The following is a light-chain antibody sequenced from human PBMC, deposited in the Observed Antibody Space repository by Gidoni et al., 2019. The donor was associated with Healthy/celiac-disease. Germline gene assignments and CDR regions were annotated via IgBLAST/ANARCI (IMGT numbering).Light chain of an antibody. J-gene: IGKJ4*01. CDR1: QGISNF. Sequence: DIQLTQSPSSLSASVGDRVTITCRASQGISNFLAWYQQKPGKVPTLLLYVASTLQSGVPSRFSGSGSGTDFTLTISSLQPEDVATYYCQKYNSAPLTFGGGTKVEIK. CDR2: VAS. CDR3: QKYNSAPLT. V-gene: IGKV1-27*01.